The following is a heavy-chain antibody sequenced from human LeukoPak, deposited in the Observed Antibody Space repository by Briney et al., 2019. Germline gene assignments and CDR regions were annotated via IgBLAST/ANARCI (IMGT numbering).Heavy chain of an antibody. CDR2: IYSGGST. V-gene: IGHV3-53*01. J-gene: IGHJ4*02. CDR3: ASFYGSGSYYRDSIDY. D-gene: IGHD3-10*01. Sequence: GGSLRLSCAASGFTVSSNYMSWVRQAPGKGLEWVSVIYSGGSTYYSDSVKGRFTISRDNSKNTLYLQMKSLRAEDTAVYYCASFYGSGSYYRDSIDYWDQGTLVTVSS. CDR1: GFTVSSNY.